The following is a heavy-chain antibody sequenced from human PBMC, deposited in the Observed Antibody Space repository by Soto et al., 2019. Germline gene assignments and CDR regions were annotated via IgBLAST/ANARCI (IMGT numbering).Heavy chain of an antibody. V-gene: IGHV4-30-4*01. D-gene: IGHD3-22*01. CDR2: IYYSGST. J-gene: IGHJ4*02. Sequence: SETLSLTCAVSGDSISSDYYWSWIRQPPGKGLEWIGYIYYSGSTYYNPSLKSRVTISVGTSKNQFSLKLSSVTAADTAVYYCARTAHYYYDSSGYLYYFDYWGQGTLVTVSS. CDR1: GDSISSDYY. CDR3: ARTAHYYYDSSGYLYYFDY.